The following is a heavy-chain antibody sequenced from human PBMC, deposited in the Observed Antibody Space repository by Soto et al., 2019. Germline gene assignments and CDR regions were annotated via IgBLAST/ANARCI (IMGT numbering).Heavy chain of an antibody. CDR2: IRRKANSYTT. D-gene: IGHD6-19*01. J-gene: IGHJ6*02. V-gene: IGHV3-72*01. Sequence: PGGSLRLSCAASGLIFSDYHMDWVRQAPGKGLEWVGRIRRKANSYTTEYAASVKGRFNIARDDSRNSLYLQMNSLKSEDTAVYYCAMLGGWSGGSSGMDVWGQGTTVTVSS. CDR3: AMLGGWSGGSSGMDV. CDR1: GLIFSDYH.